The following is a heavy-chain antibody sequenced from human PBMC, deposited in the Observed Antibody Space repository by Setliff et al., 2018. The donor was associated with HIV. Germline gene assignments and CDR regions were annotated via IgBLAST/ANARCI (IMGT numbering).Heavy chain of an antibody. CDR3: AKDSGYEVDHYFDY. CDR1: GFTFSSYG. V-gene: IGHV3-33*06. CDR2: IWYDGSNK. Sequence: PGGSLRLSCAASGFTFSSYGIHWVRQAPGKGLEWVALIWYDGSNKYYADSVKGRFTISRDNSKNTLYLQMSSLRAEDTAVYYCAKDSGYEVDHYFDYWGQGTLVTVSS. J-gene: IGHJ4*02. D-gene: IGHD5-12*01.